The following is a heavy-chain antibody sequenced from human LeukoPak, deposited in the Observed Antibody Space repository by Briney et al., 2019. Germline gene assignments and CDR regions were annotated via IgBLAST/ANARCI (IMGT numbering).Heavy chain of an antibody. D-gene: IGHD4-23*01. V-gene: IGHV3-30-3*01. CDR1: GFTFSSYA. J-gene: IGHJ4*02. Sequence: GGSLRLSCAASGFTFSSYAMHWVRQAPGKGLEWVAVISYDGSNKYYADSVKGRFTISRDNSKNTLYPQMNSLRAEDTAVYYCARDLYGGNLGAFDYWGQGTLVTVSS. CDR3: ARDLYGGNLGAFDY. CDR2: ISYDGSNK.